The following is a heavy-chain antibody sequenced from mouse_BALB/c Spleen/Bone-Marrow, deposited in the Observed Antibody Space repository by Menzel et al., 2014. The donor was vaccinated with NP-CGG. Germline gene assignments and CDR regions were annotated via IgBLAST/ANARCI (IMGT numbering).Heavy chain of an antibody. J-gene: IGHJ4*01. CDR1: GFTFSSYT. V-gene: IGHV5-6-4*01. D-gene: IGHD2-1*01. CDR2: ISSGGSYT. CDR3: TRDGKGNYDYAMDY. Sequence: EVNLVESGGGLVKPGGSLKLSCAASGFTFSSYTMSWVRRTPEKRLEWVATISSGGSYTYYPDSVKGRFTISRDNAKNTLYLQMSSLKSEDTAMYYCTRDGKGNYDYAMDYWGQGTSVTVSS.